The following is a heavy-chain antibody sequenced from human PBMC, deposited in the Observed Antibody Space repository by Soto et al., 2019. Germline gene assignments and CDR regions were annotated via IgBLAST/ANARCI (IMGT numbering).Heavy chain of an antibody. CDR1: GYRFTSYW. CDR2: IDPSNSYT. Sequence: PGESLKISCKGSGYRFTSYWINWVRQMPGKGLEWMGRIDPSNSYTNYSPSFQGHVTISPDTSISTAYLQWSSLRASDTAMYYCDRQRGRVAEAVDYWGQGTTVTVSS. J-gene: IGHJ4*03. D-gene: IGHD6-19*01. V-gene: IGHV5-10-1*01. CDR3: DRQRGRVAEAVDY.